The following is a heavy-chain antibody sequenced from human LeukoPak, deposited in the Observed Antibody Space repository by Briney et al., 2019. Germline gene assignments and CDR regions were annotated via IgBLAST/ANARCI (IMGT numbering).Heavy chain of an antibody. Sequence: GGSLRLFCAASGFTFSSYSMNWVRQAPGKGLEWVSYISSSSSYIYYADSVKGRFTISRDNAKNSLYLQMNSLRAEDTAVYYCARAKVGATTARNCFDYWGQGTLVTVSS. CDR1: GFTFSSYS. V-gene: IGHV3-21*01. CDR3: ARAKVGATTARNCFDY. CDR2: ISSSSSYI. D-gene: IGHD1-26*01. J-gene: IGHJ4*02.